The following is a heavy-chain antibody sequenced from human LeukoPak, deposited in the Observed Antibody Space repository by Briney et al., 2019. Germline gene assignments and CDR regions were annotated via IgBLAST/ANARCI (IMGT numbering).Heavy chain of an antibody. J-gene: IGHJ4*02. V-gene: IGHV1-18*01. CDR1: GYTFTSYG. D-gene: IGHD6-13*01. CDR3: ARDLSSELSSWYLRGGSAPDY. Sequence: ASVKVSCKASGYTFTSYGIGWVRQAPGQGLEWMGWISAYNGNTNYAQKLQGRVTMTTDTSTSTAYMELRSLRSDDTAVYYCARDLSSELSSWYLRGGSAPDYWGQGTLVTVSS. CDR2: ISAYNGNT.